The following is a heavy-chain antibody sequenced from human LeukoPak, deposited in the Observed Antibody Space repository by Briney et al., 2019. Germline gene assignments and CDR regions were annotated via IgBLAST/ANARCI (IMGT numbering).Heavy chain of an antibody. CDR3: ARGSVYFDS. CDR1: GGYISSYS. CDR2: IYYSGST. J-gene: IGHJ4*02. Sequence: PSETLSLTCTVSGGYISSYSWSWIRQPPGKGLEWIGYIYYSGSTNYNPSLKSRVTISVDMSKNQFSLKVSSVTAADTAVYYCARGSVYFDSWGQGTLVTVSS. V-gene: IGHV4-59*01.